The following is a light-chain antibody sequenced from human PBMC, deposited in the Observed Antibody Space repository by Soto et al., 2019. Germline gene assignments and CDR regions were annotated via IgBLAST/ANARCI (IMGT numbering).Light chain of an antibody. V-gene: IGKV1-5*03. CDR3: QHLWT. CDR1: QTISTW. Sequence: DIQMTQSPSTLSASVGDRVTITCRASQTISTWLVWYQQKPGKAPKLLIYRTSSLQSGVPSRFSGSGSGTEFILTISSLQPDDFATYYCQHLWTFGQGTKVDVK. CDR2: RTS. J-gene: IGKJ1*01.